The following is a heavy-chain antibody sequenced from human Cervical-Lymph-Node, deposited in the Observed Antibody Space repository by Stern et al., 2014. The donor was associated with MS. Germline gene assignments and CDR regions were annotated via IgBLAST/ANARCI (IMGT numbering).Heavy chain of an antibody. J-gene: IGHJ4*02. CDR1: GYTFTND. CDR3: ARGFVGTDCSGGSCYHLDY. CDR2: MNPKSGNA. D-gene: IGHD2-15*01. V-gene: IGHV1-8*01. Sequence: QVQLVQSGAEVKKPGASVQVSCKASGYTFTNDINWVRQTAGQGLEWMGWMNPKSGNADYAQKFQGRVTMTRDTCTSTAYMELRGLRSEDTAVYYCARGFVGTDCSGGSCYHLDYWGQGSLVTVSS.